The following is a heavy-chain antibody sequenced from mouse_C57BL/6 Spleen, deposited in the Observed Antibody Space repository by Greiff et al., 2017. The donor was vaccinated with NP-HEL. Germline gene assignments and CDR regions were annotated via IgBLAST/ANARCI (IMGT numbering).Heavy chain of an antibody. CDR2: FYPGSGSI. CDR1: GYTFTEYT. Sequence: VQGVETGAELVKPGASVKLSCKASGYTFTEYTIHWVKQRSGQGLEWIGWFYPGSGSIKYNEKFKDQATLTADKSSSTVYMELSRLTSEYSAVYFCARHEYLYYYGSSIYAMDYWGQGTSVTVSS. CDR3: ARHEYLYYYGSSIYAMDY. V-gene: IGHV1-62-2*01. D-gene: IGHD1-1*01. J-gene: IGHJ4*01.